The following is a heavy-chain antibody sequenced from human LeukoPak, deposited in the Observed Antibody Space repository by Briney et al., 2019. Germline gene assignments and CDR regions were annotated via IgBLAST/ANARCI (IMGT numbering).Heavy chain of an antibody. CDR1: GYTFTSYY. Sequence: ASVKVSYKASGYTFTSYYMYWVRQAPGQGLEWMGIINPSGGRTSYAQKFQGRVTMTRDMSTSTVYMELSSLRSEDTAVYYCARGGPVRVYDNSYYGHYWGQGTLVTVSS. V-gene: IGHV1-46*01. J-gene: IGHJ4*02. CDR3: ARGGPVRVYDNSYYGHY. D-gene: IGHD3-22*01. CDR2: INPSGGRT.